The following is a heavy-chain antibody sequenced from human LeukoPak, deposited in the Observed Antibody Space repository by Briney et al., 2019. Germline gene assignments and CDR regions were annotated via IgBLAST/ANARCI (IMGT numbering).Heavy chain of an antibody. CDR2: IWYDGSIK. V-gene: IGHV3-33*01. CDR1: GVIFSSYG. Sequence: GGSLRLSCAVSGVIFSSYGMHWVRQAPGTGLEWVAVIWYDGSIKYYADSVKGRFTISRDNSMDTLYLQMTGPRAEDTAVYCCARGRSASEHFFDYWGQGTLVTVAS. J-gene: IGHJ4*01. D-gene: IGHD6-25*01. CDR3: ARGRSASEHFFDY.